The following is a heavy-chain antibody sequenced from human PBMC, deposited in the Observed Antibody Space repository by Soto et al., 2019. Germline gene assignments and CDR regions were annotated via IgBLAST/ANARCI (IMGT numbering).Heavy chain of an antibody. J-gene: IGHJ4*02. V-gene: IGHV4-34*01. CDR3: ASECSGGSCQRAIDY. Sequence: SETLSLTCAVYGGSFSGYYWSWIRQPPGKGLEWIGEINHSGSTNYNPSLKSRVTISVDTSKNQFSLKLSSVTAADTAVYYCASECSGGSCQRAIDYWGQGTLVTVSS. CDR1: GGSFSGYY. D-gene: IGHD2-15*01. CDR2: INHSGST.